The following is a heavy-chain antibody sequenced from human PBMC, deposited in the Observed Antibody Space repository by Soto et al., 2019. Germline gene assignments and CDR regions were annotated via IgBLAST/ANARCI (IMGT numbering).Heavy chain of an antibody. CDR1: GFTFSSYG. CDR3: ARTYDSSGYGFSGTLDY. Sequence: QVQLVESGGGVVQPGRSLRLSCAASGFTFSSYGMHWVRQAPGKGLEWVAVIWYDGSNKYYADSVKGRFTISRDNSKNTLYLQMNSLRAEDTAVYYCARTYDSSGYGFSGTLDYWGQGTLVTVSS. V-gene: IGHV3-33*01. D-gene: IGHD3-22*01. CDR2: IWYDGSNK. J-gene: IGHJ4*02.